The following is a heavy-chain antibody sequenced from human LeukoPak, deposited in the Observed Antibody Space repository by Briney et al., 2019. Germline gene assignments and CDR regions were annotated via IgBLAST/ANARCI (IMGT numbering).Heavy chain of an antibody. CDR1: GFTFSSYS. V-gene: IGHV3-21*01. D-gene: IGHD1-26*01. CDR3: ARAGSGSYTRTYYYYYMDV. Sequence: GSLRLSCAASGFTFSSYSMNWVRQAPGKGLEWVSSIISSSSYIYYADSVKGRFTISRDNAKNSLYLQMNSLRAEDTAVYYCARAGSGSYTRTYYYYYMDVWGKGTTVTVSS. J-gene: IGHJ6*03. CDR2: IISSSSYI.